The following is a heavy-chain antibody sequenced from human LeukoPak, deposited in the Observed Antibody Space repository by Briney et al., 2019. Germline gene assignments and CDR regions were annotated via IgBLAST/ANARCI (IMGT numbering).Heavy chain of an antibody. V-gene: IGHV3-53*01. CDR1: GFTVSSNY. J-gene: IGHJ3*02. Sequence: GGSLRLSCAASGFTVSSNYMSWVRQAPGKGLEWVSVIYSGGSTYYADSVKGRFTISRDNSKNTLYLQMNSLRAEDTAVYYCASPPPGARDAFDIWGQGTMVTVSS. CDR2: IYSGGST. D-gene: IGHD1-1*01. CDR3: ASPPPGARDAFDI.